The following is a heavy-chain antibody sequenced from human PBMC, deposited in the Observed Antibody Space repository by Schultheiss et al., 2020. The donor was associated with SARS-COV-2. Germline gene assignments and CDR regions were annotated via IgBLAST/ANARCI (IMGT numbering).Heavy chain of an antibody. CDR2: INSDGSST. CDR1: GFTFSSYW. J-gene: IGHJ6*02. Sequence: GGSLRLSCAASGFTFSSYWMHWVRQAPGKGLVWVSRINSDGSSTSYADSVKGRFTISRDNAKNTLYLQMNSLRAEDTAVYYCARDEDSGSYYAYYYYGMDVWGQGTTVTVSS. V-gene: IGHV3-74*01. D-gene: IGHD1-26*01. CDR3: ARDEDSGSYYAYYYYGMDV.